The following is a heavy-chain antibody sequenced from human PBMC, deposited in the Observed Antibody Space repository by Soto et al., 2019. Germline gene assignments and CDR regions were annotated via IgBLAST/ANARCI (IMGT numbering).Heavy chain of an antibody. CDR2: ISYDGSNK. CDR3: AKDIAVAAGYFDY. J-gene: IGHJ4*02. CDR1: GFTFSSYG. D-gene: IGHD6-19*01. V-gene: IGHV3-30*18. Sequence: GGSLRLSCAASGFTFSSYGMHWVRQAPGKGLEWVAVISYDGSNKYYADSVKGRFTISRDNSKNTLYLQMNSLRAEDTAVYYCAKDIAVAAGYFDYWGQGTLVTVS.